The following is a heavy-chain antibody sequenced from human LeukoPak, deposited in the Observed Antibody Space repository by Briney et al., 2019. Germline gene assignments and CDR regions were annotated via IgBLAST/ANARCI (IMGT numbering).Heavy chain of an antibody. CDR2: IYYSGST. D-gene: IGHD2-8*01. CDR1: GGSISITSYY. CDR3: ARFNGPGDGGIVNY. J-gene: IGHJ4*02. Sequence: SETLSLTCTVSGGSISITSYYWGWIRQPPVKGLEWIGSIYYSGSTYYNPSLKSRVTISVDTSKNQFSLKLSSVTAADTAVYYCARFNGPGDGGIVNYWGQGTLVTVSS. V-gene: IGHV4-39*01.